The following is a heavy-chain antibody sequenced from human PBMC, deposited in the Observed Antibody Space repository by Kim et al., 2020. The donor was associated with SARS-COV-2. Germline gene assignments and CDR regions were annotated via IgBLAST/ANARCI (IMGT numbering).Heavy chain of an antibody. D-gene: IGHD5-18*01. Sequence: GGSLRLSCAASGFTFSSYAMSWVRQAPGKGLEWVSAISGSGGSTYYADSVKGRFTISRDNSKNTLYLQMNSLRAEDTAVYYCATREYSDGMYSFDYWGPGSLGTVSS. J-gene: IGHJ4*02. V-gene: IGHV3-23*01. CDR2: ISGSGGST. CDR3: ATREYSDGMYSFDY. CDR1: GFTFSSYA.